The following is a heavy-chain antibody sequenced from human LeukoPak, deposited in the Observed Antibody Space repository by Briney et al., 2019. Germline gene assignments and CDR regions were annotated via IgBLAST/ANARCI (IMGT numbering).Heavy chain of an antibody. CDR1: GYTFTVYY. J-gene: IGHJ5*02. CDR2: INPNSGGT. Sequence: ASVKVCCKASGYTFTVYYMHLVRQAPGQGLEWMGWINPNSGGTNYAQKFQGWVTMTRDTSISTAYMELSRLRSDDTAVYYCARSAEQQLARTWFDPWGQGTLVTVSS. CDR3: ARSAEQQLARTWFDP. D-gene: IGHD6-13*01. V-gene: IGHV1-2*04.